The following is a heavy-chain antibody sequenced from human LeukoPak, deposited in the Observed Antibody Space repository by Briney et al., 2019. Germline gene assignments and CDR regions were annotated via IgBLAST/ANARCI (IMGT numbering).Heavy chain of an antibody. CDR1: GFTFSAYS. D-gene: IGHD3-3*01. CDR2: ISSSSSTI. Sequence: GESLRLSCAPSGFTFSAYSLNWVRQAPGKGLEWVSYISSSSSTIYYADSVKGRFTISRDNAKNSLYLQMNSLRAEDTAVYYCARGGKYYDFWSGPSRHLNWFDPWGQGTLVTVSS. CDR3: ARGGKYYDFWSGPSRHLNWFDP. V-gene: IGHV3-48*04. J-gene: IGHJ5*02.